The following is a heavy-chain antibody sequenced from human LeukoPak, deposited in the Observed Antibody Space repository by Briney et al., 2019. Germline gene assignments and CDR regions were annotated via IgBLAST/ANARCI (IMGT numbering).Heavy chain of an antibody. V-gene: IGHV1-18*01. Sequence: ASVKVSCKASGYTFTSYGISWVRQAPGQGLEWMGWISAYNGNTNYAQKLQGRVTMTTDTSTSTAYMELRSLRSDDTAVYYCARRGRGYSSGWYYDFWGFDYWGQGTLVTVSS. CDR2: ISAYNGNT. CDR3: ARRGRGYSSGWYYDFWGFDY. CDR1: GYTFTSYG. D-gene: IGHD6-19*01. J-gene: IGHJ4*02.